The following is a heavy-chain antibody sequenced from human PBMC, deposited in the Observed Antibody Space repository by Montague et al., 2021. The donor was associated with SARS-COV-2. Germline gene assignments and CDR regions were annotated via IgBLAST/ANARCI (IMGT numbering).Heavy chain of an antibody. CDR1: SGSISSEDYY. CDR3: ARHVTFGGVVVALDY. D-gene: IGHD3-16*02. J-gene: IGHJ4*02. Sequence: SETLSLTCIVSSGSISSEDYYWGWIRQAPGKGLEWIGISHSSGNTYFNPSLRSRIAISVDTSKNQFSLKVTSVTAADTAVYYCARHVTFGGVVVALDYWGQGHLVSVSS. CDR2: SHSSGNT. V-gene: IGHV4-39*01.